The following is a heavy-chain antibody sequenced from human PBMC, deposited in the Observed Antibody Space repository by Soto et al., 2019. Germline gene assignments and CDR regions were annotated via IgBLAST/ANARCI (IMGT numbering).Heavy chain of an antibody. CDR3: ARSPKSTDFPYYFDF. V-gene: IGHV4-34*01. J-gene: IGHJ4*02. D-gene: IGHD2-21*01. CDR1: SRSFRDYY. Sequence: SETLSLTCAVYSRSFRDYYWTWIRQPPGKGLEFIGEINHSGTTHYNPSLKSRVTVSVDTSKNHFSLKMNSVTAADTAVYYCARSPKSTDFPYYFDFWGQGTLVTVSS. CDR2: INHSGTT.